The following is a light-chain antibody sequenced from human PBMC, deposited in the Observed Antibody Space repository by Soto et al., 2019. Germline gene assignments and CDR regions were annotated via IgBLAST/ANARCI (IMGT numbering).Light chain of an antibody. Sequence: DIVLTQSPLSLPVTPGEPASISCGSSQSLLHSNGCNYLSWYLQKPGQSPQLLIYLGSNRASGVPDRFSGSESGTDFTLKISRVEAEDVGTYYCMQALQTPPYTFGQGSKLEIK. CDR2: LGS. CDR3: MQALQTPPYT. V-gene: IGKV2-28*01. CDR1: QSLLHSNGCNY. J-gene: IGKJ2*01.